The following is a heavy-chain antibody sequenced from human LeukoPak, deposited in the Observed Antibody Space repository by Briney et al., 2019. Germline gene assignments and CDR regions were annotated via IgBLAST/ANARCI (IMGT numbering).Heavy chain of an antibody. J-gene: IGHJ4*02. CDR1: GFTFSSYW. CDR2: INSDGSST. D-gene: IGHD1-20*01. Sequence: GGSLRLSCAASGFTFSSYWMHWVRQAPGKGLVWVSRINSDGSSTNYVDSVKGRFTISRDNAKNTLYLQMNSLRAEDTAVYYCARHITRAITEDYWGQGTLVTVSS. V-gene: IGHV3-74*01. CDR3: ARHITRAITEDY.